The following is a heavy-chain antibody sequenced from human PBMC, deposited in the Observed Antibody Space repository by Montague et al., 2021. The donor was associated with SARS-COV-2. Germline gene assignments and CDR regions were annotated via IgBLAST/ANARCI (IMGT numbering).Heavy chain of an antibody. CDR1: GGSISSYY. J-gene: IGHJ6*02. CDR3: ARNLVVHYWYCMDV. CDR2: VNHSGST. D-gene: IGHD2-15*01. Sequence: SETLSLTCTVAGGSISSYYWSWIRQPPGKGLEWIGYVNHSGSTNYNPSLKSRVTISVDTSKNQFSLNLSSVTAADTAVYYCARNLVVHYWYCMDVWGQGTTVTVSS. V-gene: IGHV4-59*01.